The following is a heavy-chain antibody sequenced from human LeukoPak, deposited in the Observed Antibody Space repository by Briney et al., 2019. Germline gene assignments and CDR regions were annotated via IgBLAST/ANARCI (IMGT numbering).Heavy chain of an antibody. Sequence: GGSLRLSCAASGFTFSSYGMHWVRQAPGKGLEWVAFIRYDGSNKYYADSVKGRFTISRDNSKNTLYLQMNSLRAEDTAVYYCAKAPVALFRQPFGPWGQGTLVTVSS. V-gene: IGHV3-30*02. J-gene: IGHJ5*02. D-gene: IGHD6-19*01. CDR1: GFTFSSYG. CDR3: AKAPVALFRQPFGP. CDR2: IRYDGSNK.